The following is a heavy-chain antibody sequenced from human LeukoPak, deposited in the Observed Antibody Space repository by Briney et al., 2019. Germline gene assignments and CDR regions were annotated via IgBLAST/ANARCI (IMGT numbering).Heavy chain of an antibody. CDR2: IYYSGST. CDR3: ARSRAFNSGAFDP. Sequence: SETLSLTCTVSGGSISSYYWSWIRQPPGKGLEWIGCIYYSGSTNYNPSLKSRVTISVDTSKNQFSLRLNSVTAADTAVYYCARSRAFNSGAFDPWGQGSLVTVSS. V-gene: IGHV4-59*01. CDR1: GGSISSYY. D-gene: IGHD1-26*01. J-gene: IGHJ5*02.